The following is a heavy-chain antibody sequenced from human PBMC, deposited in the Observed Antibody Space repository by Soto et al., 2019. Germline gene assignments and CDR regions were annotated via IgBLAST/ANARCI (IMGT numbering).Heavy chain of an antibody. CDR1: GFTFSSYA. Sequence: GGSLRLSCAASGFTFSSYAMSWVRQAPGKGLEWVSAISGSGGSTYYADSVKGRFTISRDNSKNTLYLQMNSLRAEDTGVYYCAKALTSTLNYYDSSGHDAFDIWGQGTMVTVSS. D-gene: IGHD3-22*01. V-gene: IGHV3-23*01. CDR3: AKALTSTLNYYDSSGHDAFDI. CDR2: ISGSGGST. J-gene: IGHJ3*02.